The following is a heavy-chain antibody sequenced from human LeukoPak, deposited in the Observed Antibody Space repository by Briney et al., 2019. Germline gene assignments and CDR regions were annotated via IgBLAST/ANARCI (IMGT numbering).Heavy chain of an antibody. V-gene: IGHV3-23*01. CDR3: AKDLGGSPLSPADY. J-gene: IGHJ4*02. D-gene: IGHD3-16*02. CDR1: GFTFSSYA. CDR2: ISGSGGST. Sequence: GGSLRLSCAASGFTFSSYAMSGVRQAPGKGLEWVSAISGSGGSTYYADSVKGRFTISRDNSKNTLYLQMNSLRAEDTAVYYCAKDLGGSPLSPADYWGQGTLVTVSS.